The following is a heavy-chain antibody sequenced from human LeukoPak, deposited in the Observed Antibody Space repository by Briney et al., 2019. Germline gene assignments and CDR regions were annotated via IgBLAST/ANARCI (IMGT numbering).Heavy chain of an antibody. CDR1: GFTIGSYW. CDR3: AKREKAVTGIYYFDH. V-gene: IGHV3-74*03. D-gene: IGHD6-19*01. CDR2: IAPDGSST. Sequence: GGSLRLSCGASGFTIGSYWMHWVRQVPGKGLVWVSRIAPDGSSTQYADSVEGRFTISRDNAKNTLYLQMSGLRAEDTAVYYCAKREKAVTGIYYFDHWGQGTLVTVSS. J-gene: IGHJ4*02.